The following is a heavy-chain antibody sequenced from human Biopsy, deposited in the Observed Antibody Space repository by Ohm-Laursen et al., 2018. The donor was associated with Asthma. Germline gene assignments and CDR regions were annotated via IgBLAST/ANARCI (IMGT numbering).Heavy chain of an antibody. D-gene: IGHD5-18*01. CDR3: ARFKRGYSYGYAGVSDY. Sequence: SLRLSCAAFGFTFSSYSMNWVRQAPGKGLEWVSYISSSSSTIYYADSVKGRFTISRDNAKNSLYLQMNSLRDEDTAVYYCARFKRGYSYGYAGVSDYWGQGTLVTVSP. J-gene: IGHJ4*02. V-gene: IGHV3-48*02. CDR2: ISSSSSTI. CDR1: GFTFSSYS.